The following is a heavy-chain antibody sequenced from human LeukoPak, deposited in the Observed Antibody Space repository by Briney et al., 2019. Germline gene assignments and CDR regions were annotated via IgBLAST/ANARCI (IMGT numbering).Heavy chain of an antibody. V-gene: IGHV2-5*02. D-gene: IGHD7-27*01. CDR3: AHIQNWAFDY. Sequence: SGPTLLKPTQTLTLTCTFAGFALSTSGVGVGCIRQPPAKALEWLSLIYWDGDKRYRPSLKSRLTITKDTSKNQVVLTMTNMDPVDTATYYCAHIQNWAFDYWGQGTLVTVSS. CDR1: GFALSTSGVG. J-gene: IGHJ4*02. CDR2: IYWDGDK.